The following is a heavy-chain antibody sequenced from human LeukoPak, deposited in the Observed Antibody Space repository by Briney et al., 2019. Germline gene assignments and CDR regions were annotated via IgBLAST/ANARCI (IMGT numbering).Heavy chain of an antibody. CDR2: IYYTGST. CDR3: ARVFSGSEIYVFDY. V-gene: IGHV4-61*01. D-gene: IGHD3-10*01. CDR1: GGSVSSGSAY. Sequence: SETLSLTCTVSGGSVSSGSAYWSWIRQPPGKGLEWIGYIYYTGSTNYNPSLKSRVTISVDTSKNQFSLNLSAVTAADTAVYYCARVFSGSEIYVFDYWGQGTLVTVSS. J-gene: IGHJ4*02.